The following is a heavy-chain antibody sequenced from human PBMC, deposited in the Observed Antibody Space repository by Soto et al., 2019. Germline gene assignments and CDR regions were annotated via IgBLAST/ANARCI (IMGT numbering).Heavy chain of an antibody. Sequence: QLQLQESGPGLVKPSETLSLTCTVSGASISSSNYYRAWIRQPPGKGLEWIGSIHYTRSTYYNPSLKSRVTISVDTSKNQFSLRLTSVTAADTAVYYCARRECSGGTCHFDPWGQGTLVTVSS. J-gene: IGHJ5*02. D-gene: IGHD2-15*01. V-gene: IGHV4-39*01. CDR2: IHYTRST. CDR1: GASISSSNYY. CDR3: ARRECSGGTCHFDP.